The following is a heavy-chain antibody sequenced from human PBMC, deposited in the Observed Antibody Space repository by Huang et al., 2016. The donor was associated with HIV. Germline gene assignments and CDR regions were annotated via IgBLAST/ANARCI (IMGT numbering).Heavy chain of an antibody. D-gene: IGHD3-22*01. CDR2: INPSDGST. Sequence: QVQLVQSGAEVKKPGASVKVSCKASGYAFTSYYMHWVRQAPGQGLEWMGIINPSDGSTSYAQKFQVRGTTTRDTSTNTVFMELSSLRSEDTAVYYCARDRDFYDSSGYWGFNYFDYWGQGTLVTVSS. CDR1: GYAFTSYY. J-gene: IGHJ4*02. CDR3: ARDRDFYDSSGYWGFNYFDY. V-gene: IGHV1-46*01.